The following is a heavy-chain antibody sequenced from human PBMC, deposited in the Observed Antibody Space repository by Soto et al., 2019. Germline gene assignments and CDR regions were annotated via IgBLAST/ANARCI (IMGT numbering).Heavy chain of an antibody. CDR3: ARQQWLVLNAFDI. D-gene: IGHD6-19*01. Sequence: QVQLQESGPGLVKPSETLSLTCTVSGGSISSYYWSWIRPPPGKGLEWIGYIYYSGSTNYNPSLKSRGTISVDTSKNQFSLKLSSVTAADTAVYYCARQQWLVLNAFDIWGQGTMVTVSS. J-gene: IGHJ3*02. V-gene: IGHV4-59*01. CDR1: GGSISSYY. CDR2: IYYSGST.